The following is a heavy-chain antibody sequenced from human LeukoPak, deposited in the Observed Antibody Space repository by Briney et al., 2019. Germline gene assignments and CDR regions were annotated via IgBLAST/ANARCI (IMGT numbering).Heavy chain of an antibody. J-gene: IGHJ6*03. CDR2: THHSGNT. CDR3: AREALPTAEGYYYYYMDV. CDR1: GDSVSGYY. V-gene: IGHV4-59*02. Sequence: SETLSLACIVSGDSVSGYYWNWIRQPPGKGLEWIGYTHHSGNTLYNPSLKSRVTISVDTSKNQFSLKLSSVTAADTAVYYCAREALPTAEGYYYYYMDVWGKGTTVTVSS. D-gene: IGHD1-14*01.